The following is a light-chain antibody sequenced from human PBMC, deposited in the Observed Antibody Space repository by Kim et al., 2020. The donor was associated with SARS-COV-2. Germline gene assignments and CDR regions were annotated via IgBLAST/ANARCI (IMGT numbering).Light chain of an antibody. CDR3: QAWDSTTTV. Sequence: SVSPGQTASITCSGDRLGNKYVCWYQQKPGQSPVVVIYQDTQRPSGNPERFSGSNSGNTATLTISGTQAMDEADYYCQAWDSTTTVFGGGTQLTVL. V-gene: IGLV3-1*01. J-gene: IGLJ2*01. CDR2: QDT. CDR1: RLGNKY.